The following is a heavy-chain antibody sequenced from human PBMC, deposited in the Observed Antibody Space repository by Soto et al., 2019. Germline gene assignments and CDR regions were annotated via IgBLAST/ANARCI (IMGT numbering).Heavy chain of an antibody. CDR3: AKALDAIDLIGDDY. D-gene: IGHD2-8*01. CDR1: GFTFSSYA. V-gene: IGHV3-23*01. J-gene: IGHJ4*02. Sequence: EVQLLESGGGLVQPGGSLKLSCAASGFTFSSYAMSWVREAPGKGLEWVSAISGSGDSTYYADSVKGRFTISRDNSKNTLYLQMNSLRAEDTAVYYCAKALDAIDLIGDDYWGQGTLVTVSS. CDR2: ISGSGDST.